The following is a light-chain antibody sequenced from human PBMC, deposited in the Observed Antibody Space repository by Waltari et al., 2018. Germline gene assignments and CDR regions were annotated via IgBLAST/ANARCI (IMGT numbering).Light chain of an antibody. CDR1: QSIGTF. CDR3: QQSHSAPALS. J-gene: IGKJ4*01. Sequence: DIQVAQSPSSLSASVGDRVTITCRASQSIGTFLSWYQQKPGKAPNLLIYGAASLQSGVPSRFSGFGSGTEFTLTISSLQPEDFATYFCQQSHSAPALSFGGGTKVEIK. CDR2: GAA. V-gene: IGKV1-39*01.